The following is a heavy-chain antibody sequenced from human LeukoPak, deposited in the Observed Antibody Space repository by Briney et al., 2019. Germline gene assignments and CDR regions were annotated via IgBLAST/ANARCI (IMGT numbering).Heavy chain of an antibody. V-gene: IGHV1-2*02. CDR3: ARDGDLYVGARPFDY. CDR1: GYTFTGYY. D-gene: IGHD1-26*01. Sequence: EASVKVSCKASGYTFTGYYMHWVRQAPRQGLEWMGWINPNSGGTNYAQKFQGRVTMTRDTSISTAYMELSRLRSDDTAVYYCARDGDLYVGARPFDYWGQGTLVTVSS. CDR2: INPNSGGT. J-gene: IGHJ4*02.